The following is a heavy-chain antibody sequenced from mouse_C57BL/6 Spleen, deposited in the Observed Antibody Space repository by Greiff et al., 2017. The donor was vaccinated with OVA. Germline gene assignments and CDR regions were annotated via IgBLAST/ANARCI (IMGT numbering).Heavy chain of an antibody. CDR3: ARELRLPYYAMDY. Sequence: VQLQQSGPELVKPGASVKISCKASGYTFTDYYMNWVKQSHGKSLEWIGDINPNNGGTSYNQKFKGKATLTVDKSSSTAYMELRSLTSEDSAVYYCARELRLPYYAMDYWGQGTSVTVSS. CDR2: INPNNGGT. CDR1: GYTFTDYY. D-gene: IGHD3-2*02. V-gene: IGHV1-26*01. J-gene: IGHJ4*01.